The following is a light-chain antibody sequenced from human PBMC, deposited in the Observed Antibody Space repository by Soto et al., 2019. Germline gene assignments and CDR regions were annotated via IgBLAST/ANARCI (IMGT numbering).Light chain of an antibody. CDR2: DDT. CDR3: GTWDSSLSAYV. Sequence: SVLTQPPSVSAAPGQKVTISFSGSSSNIGNNYVSWYQQLPGTAPKLLIYDDTKRPSGIPDRFSGSKSGTSATLGITGLQTGDEADYYCGTWDSSLSAYVFGTGTKVTVL. J-gene: IGLJ1*01. CDR1: SSNIGNNY. V-gene: IGLV1-51*01.